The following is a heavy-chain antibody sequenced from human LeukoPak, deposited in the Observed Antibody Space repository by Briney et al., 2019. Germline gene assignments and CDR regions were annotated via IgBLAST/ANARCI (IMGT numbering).Heavy chain of an antibody. Sequence: GGSLRLSCAASGFTFSDYYMGWIRQAPGKGLEWVSYISSSGSAIYYADSVKGRFTFSRDNAKNSLYLQMNSLRVEGTAVYYCARVVGPEYSNSWYFDLWGRGTLVTVSS. V-gene: IGHV3-11*01. CDR3: ARVVGPEYSNSWYFDL. J-gene: IGHJ2*01. CDR1: GFTFSDYY. D-gene: IGHD6-6*01. CDR2: ISSSGSAI.